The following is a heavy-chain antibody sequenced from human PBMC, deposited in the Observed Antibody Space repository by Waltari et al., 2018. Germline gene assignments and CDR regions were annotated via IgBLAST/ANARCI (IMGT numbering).Heavy chain of an antibody. CDR1: GYTFTGYY. J-gene: IGHJ3*02. CDR2: INPNSGGT. CDR3: ARKSPNLRDAFDI. Sequence: QVQLVQSGAEVKKPGASVKVSCKASGYTFTGYYMHWVPQAAGQGLEWMGRINPNSGGTNYAQKFQGRVTMTRDTSISTAYMELSRLRSDDTAVYYCARKSPNLRDAFDIWGQGTMVTVSS. V-gene: IGHV1-2*06.